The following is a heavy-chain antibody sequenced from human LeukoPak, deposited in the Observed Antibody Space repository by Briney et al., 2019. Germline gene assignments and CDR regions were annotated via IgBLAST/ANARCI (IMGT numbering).Heavy chain of an antibody. Sequence: GGSLRLSCAASGFTFSSYGMHWVRQAPGKGLEWVAVIWYDGSNRYYADSVKGRFTISRDNSKNTLYLQMNSLRAEDTAVYYCARADSSSWYSRGGYFDYWGQGTLVTVSS. CDR3: ARADSSSWYSRGGYFDY. J-gene: IGHJ4*02. D-gene: IGHD6-13*01. CDR1: GFTFSSYG. CDR2: IWYDGSNR. V-gene: IGHV3-33*01.